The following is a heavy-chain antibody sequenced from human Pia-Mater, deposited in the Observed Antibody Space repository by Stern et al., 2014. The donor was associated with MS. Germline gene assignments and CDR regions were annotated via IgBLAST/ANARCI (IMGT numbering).Heavy chain of an antibody. CDR3: ASFSGSHSDAFDM. Sequence: VQLVQSGAEVKKAGESLKISCKGYGYSFSSYWIGWVRQMPGKGLEWMGIIYHGASATRNSPSFQGQVTFSADKSISTAYLQWSRLKASDTAMYFCASFSGSHSDAFDMWGQGTMVTVSS. D-gene: IGHD1-26*01. V-gene: IGHV5-51*01. CDR2: IYHGASAT. J-gene: IGHJ3*02. CDR1: GYSFSSYW.